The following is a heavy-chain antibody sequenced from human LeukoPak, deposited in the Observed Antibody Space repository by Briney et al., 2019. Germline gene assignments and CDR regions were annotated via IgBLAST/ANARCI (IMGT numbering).Heavy chain of an antibody. J-gene: IGHJ5*02. V-gene: IGHV3-48*03. CDR2: ISYNGGTI. CDR3: AKDHMSS. CDR1: GFSFSIYE. D-gene: IGHD3-10*01. Sequence: GGSLRLSCAASGFSFSIYEMHWVRQAPGKGLEWVSLISYNGGTINYADSVKGRFIISRDNARNSLFLQMNSLRVEDTAIYYCAKDHMSSWGQGTLVTVTS.